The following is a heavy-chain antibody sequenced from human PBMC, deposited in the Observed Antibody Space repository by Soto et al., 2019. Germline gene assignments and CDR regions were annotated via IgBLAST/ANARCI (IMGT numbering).Heavy chain of an antibody. CDR1: GGSISSSSYY. V-gene: IGHV4-39*01. J-gene: IGHJ4*02. CDR2: IYYSGST. Sequence: PSETLSLTCTVSGGSISSSSYYWGWIRQPPGKGLEWFGSIYYSGSTYYNPSLKSRVTISVDTSKNQFSLKLSSVTAADTAVYYCARHPPYYDFWSGYANPYYFDYWGQGTLVTVSS. D-gene: IGHD3-3*01. CDR3: ARHPPYYDFWSGYANPYYFDY.